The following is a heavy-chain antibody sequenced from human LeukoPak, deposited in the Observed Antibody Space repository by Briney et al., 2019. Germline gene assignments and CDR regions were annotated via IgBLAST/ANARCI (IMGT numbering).Heavy chain of an antibody. CDR1: GYTFTSYG. V-gene: IGHV1-18*01. J-gene: IGHJ4*02. Sequence: GASVKVSCKASGYTFTSYGISWVRQAPGQGLEWIGWISAYNGNTNYAQKLQGRVTMTTDTSPSTAYMERRSLRSDDTSVYYRARDDRDYGDFPIYYWGQGTLVTVSS. D-gene: IGHD4-17*01. CDR2: ISAYNGNT. CDR3: ARDDRDYGDFPIYY.